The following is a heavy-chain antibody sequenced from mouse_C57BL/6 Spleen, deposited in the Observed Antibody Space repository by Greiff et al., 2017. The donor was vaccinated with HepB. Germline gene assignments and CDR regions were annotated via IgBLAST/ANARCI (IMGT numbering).Heavy chain of an antibody. CDR3: ARGYGSSPYYFDY. Sequence: EVMLVESGGGLVKPGGSLKLSCAASGFTFSSYTMSWVRQTPEKRLEWVATISGGGGNTYYPDSVKGRFPISKDNAKNTLYLQMSSLRSEDTSLYYCARGYGSSPYYFDYWGQGTTLTVSS. CDR1: GFTFSSYT. V-gene: IGHV5-9*01. CDR2: ISGGGGNT. J-gene: IGHJ2*01. D-gene: IGHD1-1*01.